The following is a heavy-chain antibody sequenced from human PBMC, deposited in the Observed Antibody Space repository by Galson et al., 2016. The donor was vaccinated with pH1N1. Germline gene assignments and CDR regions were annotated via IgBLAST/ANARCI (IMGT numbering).Heavy chain of an antibody. CDR2: IVNDGRGT. V-gene: IGHV3-74*01. D-gene: IGHD2-15*01. J-gene: IGHJ4*02. Sequence: SLRLSCAASGFPFSDYWMHWVRQAPGKGLVWVARIVNDGRGTSHADSVSGRFAISSDNAENMLYLQMNSLRTDDTAVYYCARNWWGIDYWGQGALVTVSS. CDR3: ARNWWGIDY. CDR1: GFPFSDYW.